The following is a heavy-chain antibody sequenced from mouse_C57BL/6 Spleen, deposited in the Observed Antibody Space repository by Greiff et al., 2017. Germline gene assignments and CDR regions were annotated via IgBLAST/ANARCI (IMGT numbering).Heavy chain of an antibody. J-gene: IGHJ2*01. CDR1: GYAFTNYL. CDR3: AREGDYFDY. CDR2: INPGSGGT. V-gene: IGHV1-54*01. Sequence: VQLQQPGAELVRPGSSVKLSCKASGYAFTNYLIEWVKQRPGQGLEWIGVINPGSGGTNYNEKFKGKATLTADKSSSTAYMQLSSLTSEDSAVYFCAREGDYFDYWGQGTTLTVSS.